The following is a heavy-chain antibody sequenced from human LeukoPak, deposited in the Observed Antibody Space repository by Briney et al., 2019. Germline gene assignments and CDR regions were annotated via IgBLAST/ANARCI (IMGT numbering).Heavy chain of an antibody. V-gene: IGHV3-23*01. CDR3: AKDGSGVAAADYYFDY. D-gene: IGHD2-15*01. CDR2: ISGSGGST. CDR1: GFTFSSYA. Sequence: HPGGSLRLSCAASGFTFSSYAMSWVRQAPGKGLEWVSAISGSGGSTFYADSVKGRFTISRDNSKNTLYMRMNSLRAEDTAVYYCAKDGSGVAAADYYFDYWGQGTLVTVSS. J-gene: IGHJ4*02.